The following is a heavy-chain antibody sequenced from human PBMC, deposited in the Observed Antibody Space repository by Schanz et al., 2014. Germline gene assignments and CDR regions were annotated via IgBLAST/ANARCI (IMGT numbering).Heavy chain of an antibody. V-gene: IGHV3-23*01. D-gene: IGHD1-20*01. Sequence: DVQLLESGGGLVQPGGSLRLSCLASGFAFSSYAMTWVRQAPGMGLEWVSAISGRDGSTYYADSVRGRFTISRDNSKNTLYLQMNSLRAEDTAVYYCANNWNLDYWGQGTLVTVSS. J-gene: IGHJ4*02. CDR3: ANNWNLDY. CDR2: ISGRDGST. CDR1: GFAFSSYA.